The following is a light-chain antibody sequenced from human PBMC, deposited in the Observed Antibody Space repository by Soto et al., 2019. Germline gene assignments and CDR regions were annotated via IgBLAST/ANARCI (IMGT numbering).Light chain of an antibody. CDR1: QSVSNNY. J-gene: IGKJ5*01. V-gene: IGKV3-20*01. CDR2: GAS. Sequence: EIVLTQSPGILSLSPGERATLSCRASQSVSNNYLAWYQQKPGQAPRLLIYGASNRATGIPDRFSGSVSGTDFTLTITRLEPEDFAVYYCQQYNNWPPNTFGQGTRLEIK. CDR3: QQYNNWPPNT.